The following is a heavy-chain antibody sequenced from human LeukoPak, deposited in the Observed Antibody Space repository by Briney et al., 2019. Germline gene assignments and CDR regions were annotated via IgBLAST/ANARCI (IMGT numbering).Heavy chain of an antibody. D-gene: IGHD3-9*01. J-gene: IGHJ4*02. V-gene: IGHV3-30*04. CDR2: ISYDGSNK. CDR1: GFTFSSYA. Sequence: PGGSLRLSCAASGFTFSSYAMHWVRQAPGKGLEWVAVISYDGSNKYYADSVKGRFTISRDNAKNSLYLQMNSLRAEDTAVYYCARDGYDILTGYRKLFDYWGQGTLVTVSS. CDR3: ARDGYDILTGYRKLFDY.